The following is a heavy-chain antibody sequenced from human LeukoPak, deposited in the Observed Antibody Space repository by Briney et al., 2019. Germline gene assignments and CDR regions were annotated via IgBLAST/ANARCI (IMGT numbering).Heavy chain of an antibody. Sequence: SETLSLTCTVSGYSISSGYYWGWIRQPPGKGLEWIGSIYHSGSTYYNPSLKSRVTISVDTSKNQFSLKLSSVTAAGTAVYYCARVGDYYDSSGYPGGRFDYWGQGTLVTVSS. CDR1: GYSISSGYY. J-gene: IGHJ4*02. D-gene: IGHD3-22*01. V-gene: IGHV4-38-2*02. CDR3: ARVGDYYDSSGYPGGRFDY. CDR2: IYHSGST.